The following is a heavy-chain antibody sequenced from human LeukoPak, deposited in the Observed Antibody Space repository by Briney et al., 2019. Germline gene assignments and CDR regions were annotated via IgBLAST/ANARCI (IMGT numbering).Heavy chain of an antibody. CDR2: ISSSGRTI. D-gene: IGHD7-27*01. CDR1: GFTFSSYE. CDR3: VRDWGSGI. Sequence: GGSLRLSCAASGFTFSSYEMNWVRQAPGKGLEWVSYISSSGRTIYYADSVKGRFTISRDNAKNSLYLQMNSLRAEDTAVYYCVRDWGSGIWGQGTMVTVSS. V-gene: IGHV3-48*03. J-gene: IGHJ3*02.